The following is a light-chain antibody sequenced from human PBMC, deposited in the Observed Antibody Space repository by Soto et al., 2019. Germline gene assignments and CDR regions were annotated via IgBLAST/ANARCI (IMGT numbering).Light chain of an antibody. CDR3: AACDDSLNGLV. CDR1: SSNIGNNA. J-gene: IGLJ2*01. Sequence: QSVLTQPPSVSEAPRQRVTISCSGSSSNIGNNAVNWYQQLPGKAPKLLIYYDDLLPSGVSDRFSGSKSGTSASLAISGPQPEDEDDYYCAACDDSLNGLVFGVGTKLTVL. CDR2: YDD. V-gene: IGLV1-36*01.